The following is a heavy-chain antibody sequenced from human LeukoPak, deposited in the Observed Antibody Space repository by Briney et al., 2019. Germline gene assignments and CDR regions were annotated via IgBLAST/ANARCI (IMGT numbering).Heavy chain of an antibody. D-gene: IGHD6-6*01. CDR3: ARWGQLAFDY. V-gene: IGHV3-64*01. CDR1: GFTFSSYY. CDR2: ISSNGGST. Sequence: PGGSLRLSCAASGFTFSSYYMHWVRQAPGKGLEYVSAISSNGGSTYYANSVKGRLTISRDNSKNTPYLQMGSLRAEEMAVYYCARWGQLAFDYWGEGSLVSVSS. J-gene: IGHJ4*02.